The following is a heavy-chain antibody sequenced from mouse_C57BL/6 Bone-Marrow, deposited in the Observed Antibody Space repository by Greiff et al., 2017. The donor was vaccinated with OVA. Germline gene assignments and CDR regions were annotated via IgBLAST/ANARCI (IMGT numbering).Heavy chain of an antibody. CDR2: IHPSDSDT. J-gene: IGHJ3*01. CDR1: GYTFTSYW. CDR3: AIKGIETTVVAEAY. Sequence: QVQLQQPGAELVKPGASVKVSCKASGYTFTSYWMHWVKQRPGQGLEWIGRIHPSDSDTNYNQKFKGKATLTVDKSTSTAYMQLSSLTSEDSAVYYCAIKGIETTVVAEAYWGQGTLVTVSA. D-gene: IGHD1-1*01. V-gene: IGHV1-74*01.